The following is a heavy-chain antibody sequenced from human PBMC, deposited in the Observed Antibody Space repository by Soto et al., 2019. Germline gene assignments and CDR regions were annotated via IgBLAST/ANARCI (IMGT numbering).Heavy chain of an antibody. V-gene: IGHV1-2*02. J-gene: IGHJ6*02. CDR3: GRDQRSGAAWVNV. Sequence: ASVKVSCKASGYTFTGYYMHWVRQAPGQGLEWVGWINPNSGGTNYAQKFQGRVTMTRDTSISTAYMELSRLRSDDTAMYYCGRDQRSGAAWVNVWGQGTTVTVSS. D-gene: IGHD2-15*01. CDR2: INPNSGGT. CDR1: GYTFTGYY.